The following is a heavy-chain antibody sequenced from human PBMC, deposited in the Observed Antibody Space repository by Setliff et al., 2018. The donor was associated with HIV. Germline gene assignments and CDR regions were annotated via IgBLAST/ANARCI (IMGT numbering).Heavy chain of an antibody. CDR3: ARHVTGAAYWNFFDY. Sequence: SCTVSGGSISSGGYYWSWIRQPAGKGLEWIGHIYTSGSTYYNPSLKSRVTMSVDTSKNQFSLKVSSVTAADTAVYYCARHVTGAAYWNFFDYWGQGTLVTVSS. CDR2: IYTSGST. D-gene: IGHD1-26*01. V-gene: IGHV4-61*09. CDR1: GGSISSGGYY. J-gene: IGHJ4*02.